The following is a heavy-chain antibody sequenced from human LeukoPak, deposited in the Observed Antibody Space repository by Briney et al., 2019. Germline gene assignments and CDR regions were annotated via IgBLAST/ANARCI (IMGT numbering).Heavy chain of an antibody. CDR1: GDSVSSNSAA. J-gene: IGHJ1*01. CDR3: ARAGAGGYSHGFDKGECFQH. D-gene: IGHD5-18*01. CDR2: TYYRSKWYN. V-gene: IGHV6-1*01. Sequence: SQTLSLTCAISGDSVSSNSAAWNWIRQSPSRGLEWLGRTYYRSKWYNDYAVSVKSRITINPDTSKNQFSLQLNSVTPEDTAVYYCARAGAGGYSHGFDKGECFQHWGQGTLVTVSS.